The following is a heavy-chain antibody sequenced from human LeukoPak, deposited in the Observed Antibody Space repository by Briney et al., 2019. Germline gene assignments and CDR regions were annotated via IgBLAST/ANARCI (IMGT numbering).Heavy chain of an antibody. D-gene: IGHD3-10*01. CDR3: AKGHGTTYYYGSSPLDY. CDR1: GFTFDDYA. Sequence: GGSLRLSCAASGFTFDDYAMHWVRQAPGKGLEWVSGISWNSGSIGYADSVKGRFTISRDNAKNSLYLQMNSLRAEDTALYYCAKGHGTTYYYGSSPLDYWGQGTLVTVSS. J-gene: IGHJ4*02. CDR2: ISWNSGSI. V-gene: IGHV3-9*01.